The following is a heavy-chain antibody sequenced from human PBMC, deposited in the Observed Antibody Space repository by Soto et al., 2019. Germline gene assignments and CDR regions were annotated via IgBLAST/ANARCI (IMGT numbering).Heavy chain of an antibody. Sequence: PGGSLRLSCAASGFTFSSYAITWVRQAPGKGLEWVSAMSGSGGTTYYADSARGRFTISRDNSKNTLYLQMDNLRAEDTAVYYCVRHRAIYSREEFDYWGQGVLGTVSS. CDR1: GFTFSSYA. CDR3: VRHRAIYSREEFDY. CDR2: MSGSGGTT. D-gene: IGHD2-15*01. J-gene: IGHJ4*02. V-gene: IGHV3-23*01.